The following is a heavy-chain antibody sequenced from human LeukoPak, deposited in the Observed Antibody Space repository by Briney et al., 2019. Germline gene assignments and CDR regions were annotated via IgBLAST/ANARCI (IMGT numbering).Heavy chain of an antibody. CDR3: VRTAIAANWFDP. CDR2: IKQDGSEQ. D-gene: IGHD2-15*01. CDR1: GFTFSRNW. J-gene: IGHJ5*02. Sequence: GGSLRLSCAASGFTFSRNWMSWVRQAPGKGLEWVANIKQDGSEQYYVDSVKGRFTIFRDSTKNSVFLQMNSLRVEDTAMYHCVRTAIAANWFDPWGQGTLVTVSS. V-gene: IGHV3-7*01.